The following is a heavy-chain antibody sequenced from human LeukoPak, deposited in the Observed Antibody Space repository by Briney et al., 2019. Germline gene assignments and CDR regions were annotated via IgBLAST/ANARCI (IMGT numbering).Heavy chain of an antibody. CDR1: GGSISSYY. V-gene: IGHV4-59*01. J-gene: IGHJ4*02. CDR3: ARGGPTVTDPYYFDY. D-gene: IGHD4-17*01. CDR2: IYYSGST. Sequence: SKTLSLTCTVSGGSISSYYWSWIRQPPGKGLEWIGYIYYSGSTNYNPSLKSRVTISVDTSKNQFSLKLSSVTAADTAVYYCARGGPTVTDPYYFDYWGQGTLVTVSS.